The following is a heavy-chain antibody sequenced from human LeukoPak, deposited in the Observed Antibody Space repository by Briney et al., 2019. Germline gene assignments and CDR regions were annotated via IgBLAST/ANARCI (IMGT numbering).Heavy chain of an antibody. CDR1: GYTFTGYY. D-gene: IGHD6-25*01. V-gene: IGHV1-2*02. CDR2: INPNSGGT. CDR3: AGDLIASSGGHYSSYSYWEV. J-gene: IGHJ6*03. Sequence: GASVKVSCKASGYTFTGYYIHWVRQAPGQGLEWMGWINPNSGGTNYAQKFQGRVTMTRDTSISTAYMELSRLRSDDTAVYYCAGDLIASSGGHYSSYSYWEVWGKGTTVTVSS.